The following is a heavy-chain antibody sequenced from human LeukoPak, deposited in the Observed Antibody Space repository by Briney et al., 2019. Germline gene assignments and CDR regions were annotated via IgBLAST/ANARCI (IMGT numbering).Heavy chain of an antibody. D-gene: IGHD2/OR15-2a*01. CDR3: ASPSMTYYYYYMDV. CDR1: GFTFSNYE. CDR2: ISSSGSSI. V-gene: IGHV3-48*03. Sequence: GGSLRLSCVASGFTFSNYEMNWVRQAPGKGLEWVSYISSSGSSIYYAGSVKGRFTISRDNAKNSLYLQMNTLSAEDTAVYYCASPSMTYYYYYMDVWGRGTTVTVSS. J-gene: IGHJ6*03.